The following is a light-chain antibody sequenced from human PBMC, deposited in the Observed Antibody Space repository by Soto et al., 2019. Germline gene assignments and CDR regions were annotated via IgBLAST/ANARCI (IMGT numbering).Light chain of an antibody. Sequence: DTVMTQSPVTLSVSPGESATLSCRVSQSVGSRLAWYQQKPGQAPRLLIFGESNRVTGIPVRFTGSGSGTELTLTISGLQSEDFAFYYCQQYNDWPRTCGQGTKVDI. J-gene: IGKJ1*01. CDR3: QQYNDWPRT. V-gene: IGKV3-15*01. CDR2: GES. CDR1: QSVGSR.